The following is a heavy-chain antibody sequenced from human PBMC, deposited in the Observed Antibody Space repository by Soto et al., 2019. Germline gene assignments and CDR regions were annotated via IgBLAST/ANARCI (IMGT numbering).Heavy chain of an antibody. CDR3: ATGGSGYFRY. CDR1: GFTFSTYW. J-gene: IGHJ4*02. V-gene: IGHV3-74*01. D-gene: IGHD3-22*01. Sequence: EVQLVESGGGLVQPGGSLRLSCAASGFTFSTYWMHWVRQAPGKGLEWVSRIKTDGSYTNYADSVKGRFTISRDNAKNPLFLQMDRLGAEDPAVYLCATGGSGYFRYWGQGTLVTVSS. CDR2: IKTDGSYT.